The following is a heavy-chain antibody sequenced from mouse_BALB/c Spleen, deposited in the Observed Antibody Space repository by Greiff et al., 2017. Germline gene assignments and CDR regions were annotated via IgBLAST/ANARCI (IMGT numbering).Heavy chain of an antibody. Sequence: QVQLQQSGAELAKPGASVKMSCKASGYTFTSYWMHWVKQRPGQGLEWIGYINPSTGYTEYNQKFKDKATWTADKSSSTAYMQLSSLTSEDSAVYYCARDGYYTHYYAMDYWGQGTSVTVSS. J-gene: IGHJ4*01. V-gene: IGHV1-7*01. CDR3: ARDGYYTHYYAMDY. CDR1: GYTFTSYW. CDR2: INPSTGYT. D-gene: IGHD2-3*01.